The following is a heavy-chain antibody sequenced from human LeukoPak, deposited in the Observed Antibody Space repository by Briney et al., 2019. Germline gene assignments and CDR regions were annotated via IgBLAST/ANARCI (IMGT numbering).Heavy chain of an antibody. J-gene: IGHJ4*02. CDR3: AGNVDTAMFGNY. V-gene: IGHV1-69*13. Sequence: SVKVSCKASGGTFSSYAISWVRQAPGQGLEWMGGIIPIFGTANYAQKFQGRVTITADESTSTAYMELSSLRSEDTAVYYCAGNVDTAMFGNYWGQGTLVTVSS. D-gene: IGHD5-18*01. CDR2: IIPIFGTA. CDR1: GGTFSSYA.